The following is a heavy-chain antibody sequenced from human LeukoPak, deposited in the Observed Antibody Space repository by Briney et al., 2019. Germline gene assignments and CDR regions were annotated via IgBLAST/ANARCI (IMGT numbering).Heavy chain of an antibody. CDR1: GGTFSSYA. V-gene: IGHV1-69*13. D-gene: IGHD2-21*02. CDR2: IIPIFGTA. J-gene: IGHJ3*02. CDR3: ARVLHYCGGDCYFVGAFDI. Sequence: EASVKVSCKASGGTFSSYAISWVRQAPGQGLEWMGGIIPIFGTANYAQKFQGRVTITADESTSTAYMELSSLRSEDTAVYYCARVLHYCGGDCYFVGAFDIWGQGTMVTVSS.